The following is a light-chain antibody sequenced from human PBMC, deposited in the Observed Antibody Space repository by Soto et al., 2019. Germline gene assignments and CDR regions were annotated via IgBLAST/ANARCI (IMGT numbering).Light chain of an antibody. CDR3: QHYNNWPRT. CDR2: GAS. V-gene: IGKV3-15*01. Sequence: EIVMTQSPATLSVSPGERATLSCRASQSVSSNLAWYQQKPGQAPRLLIYGASPRATGIPARFSGSRSGTEFTLNISSLQSEDFAVYYCQHYNNWPRTFGQGTKVEIK. J-gene: IGKJ1*01. CDR1: QSVSSN.